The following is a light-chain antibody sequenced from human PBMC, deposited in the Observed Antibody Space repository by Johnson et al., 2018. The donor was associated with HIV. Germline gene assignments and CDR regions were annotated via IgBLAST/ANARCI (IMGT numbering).Light chain of an antibody. CDR1: SSNIGNNY. CDR3: GTWDSSLSTFV. V-gene: IGLV1-51*01. J-gene: IGLJ1*01. CDR2: DNN. Sequence: QSVLTQPPSVSAAPGQKVTISCSGSSSNIGNNYVSWYQQLPGTAPKLLIYDNNKRPSGIPDRFSGSKSGTSATLGITGLQTGDEADYYCGTWDSSLSTFVFGTGAHVPLL.